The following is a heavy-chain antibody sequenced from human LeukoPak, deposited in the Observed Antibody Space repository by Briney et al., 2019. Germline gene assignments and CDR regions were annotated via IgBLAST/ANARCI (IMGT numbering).Heavy chain of an antibody. Sequence: GGSLRLSCAASGFTFSSYSMNWVRQAPGKGLEWVSYISSSSSTIYYADSVKGRFTISRDNAKNSLYLQTNSLRAEDTAVYYCASQGYSYGGYYFDYWGQGTLVTVSS. D-gene: IGHD5-18*01. V-gene: IGHV3-48*04. CDR1: GFTFSSYS. J-gene: IGHJ4*02. CDR3: ASQGYSYGGYYFDY. CDR2: ISSSSSTI.